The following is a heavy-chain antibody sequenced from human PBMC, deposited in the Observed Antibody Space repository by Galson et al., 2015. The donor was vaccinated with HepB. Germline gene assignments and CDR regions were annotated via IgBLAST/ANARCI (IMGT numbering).Heavy chain of an antibody. V-gene: IGHV3-72*01. CDR3: ARGARGVNVGSANYYGMDV. J-gene: IGHJ6*02. Sequence: SCAASGFTFSDHYTDWVRQAPGKGLEWVGRSRNKANSYTTEYVASVRGRFTISRDESTNSLYLQMNSLKTEDTAVYYCARGARGVNVGSANYYGMDVWGQGTTVTVSS. CDR1: GFTFSDHY. CDR2: SRNKANSYTT. D-gene: IGHD2-8*01.